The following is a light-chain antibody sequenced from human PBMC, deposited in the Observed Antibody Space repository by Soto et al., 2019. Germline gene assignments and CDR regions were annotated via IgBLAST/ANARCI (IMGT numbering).Light chain of an antibody. Sequence: EIVLTQSPGTLSLSLGERATLSCRASQSVSYNLAWYQQKRGQAPRLLIYDASTRATGIPARFTGSGSGTEFTLTISSLQSEDFAVFYCQQYKNWPRTFGQGTKVDIK. J-gene: IGKJ1*01. V-gene: IGKV3-15*01. CDR1: QSVSYN. CDR2: DAS. CDR3: QQYKNWPRT.